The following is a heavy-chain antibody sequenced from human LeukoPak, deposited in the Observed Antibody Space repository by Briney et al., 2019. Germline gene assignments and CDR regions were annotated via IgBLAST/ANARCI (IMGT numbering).Heavy chain of an antibody. Sequence: GESLKISCYDSGYNFANFWIGWVRQMPGKGLEWMGIIHPTDSQTLYSPSFQGQVTISVDRSINTAYLQWSSLKASDTAMYYYARRAYSGSGSSDYWGQGTLVTVSS. CDR2: IHPTDSQT. J-gene: IGHJ4*02. CDR3: ARRAYSGSGSSDY. D-gene: IGHD3-10*01. CDR1: GYNFANFW. V-gene: IGHV5-51*01.